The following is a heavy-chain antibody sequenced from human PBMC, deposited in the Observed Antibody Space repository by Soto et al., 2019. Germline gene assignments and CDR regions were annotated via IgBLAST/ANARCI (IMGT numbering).Heavy chain of an antibody. J-gene: IGHJ1*01. CDR3: VSAVIY. D-gene: IGHD2-21*01. Sequence: GGSLRLSCAASGITFNSAWMNWVRQSPGKGLGWVGRIKSNIDGGTGDYAASVKGRFTISSDDLKSTLYLQMNSLTMEDTAVYYCVSAVIYWGQGTLVTVSS. CDR1: GITFNSAW. V-gene: IGHV3-15*05. CDR2: IKSNIDGGTG.